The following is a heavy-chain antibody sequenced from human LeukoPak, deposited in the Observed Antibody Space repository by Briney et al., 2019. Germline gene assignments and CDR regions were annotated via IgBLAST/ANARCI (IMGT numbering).Heavy chain of an antibody. CDR1: SGSISTSNYY. Sequence: SETLSLTCTVSSGSISTSNYYWGWVRQPPGKALEWIGNIFYSGSTNYNPSLKSRVTISVDTSKNQFSLKLSSVTAADTAVYYCARMPYTQNWFDPWGQGTLVTVSS. J-gene: IGHJ5*02. CDR3: ARMPYTQNWFDP. D-gene: IGHD1-14*01. V-gene: IGHV4-61*05. CDR2: IFYSGST.